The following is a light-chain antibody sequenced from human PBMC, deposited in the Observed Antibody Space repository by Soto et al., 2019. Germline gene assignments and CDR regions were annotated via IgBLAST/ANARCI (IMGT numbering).Light chain of an antibody. CDR2: DAS. V-gene: IGKV3-15*01. J-gene: IGKJ5*01. CDR3: QQYNNWHT. Sequence: IRVSMSPATVSVSTGESATLSCRASQSVSSKLAWHQQKPGEAPRILMYDASTIAAGVSARFSGSGSGTESTPTLSSLQSEDFTVYYCQQYNNWHTFGEGRRLEIK. CDR1: QSVSSK.